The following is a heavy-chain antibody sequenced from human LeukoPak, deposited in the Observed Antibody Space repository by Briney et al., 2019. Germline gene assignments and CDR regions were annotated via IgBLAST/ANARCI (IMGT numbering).Heavy chain of an antibody. CDR1: GGSISSYY. V-gene: IGHV4-59*08. Sequence: SETLSLTCTVSGGSISSYYWSWIRQPPEKGLEWIGYIYYSGSTNYNPSLKSRVTISVDTSKNQFSLKLCSVTAADTAVYYCARHDYYDSSGYYTPFDYWGQGTLVTVSS. J-gene: IGHJ4*02. CDR2: IYYSGST. CDR3: ARHDYYDSSGYYTPFDY. D-gene: IGHD3-22*01.